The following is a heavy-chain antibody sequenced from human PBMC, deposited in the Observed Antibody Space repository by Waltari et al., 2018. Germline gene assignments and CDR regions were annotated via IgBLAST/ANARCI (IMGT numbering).Heavy chain of an antibody. CDR2: IYYSGST. D-gene: IGHD3-10*01. CDR1: GGSISSHY. Sequence: QVQLQESGPGLVKPSETLSLTCTVSGGSISSHYLSWIRQPPGKGLEWSGYIYYSGSTNYNPSLKSRVTISVDTSKNQFSLKLSSVTAAGTAVYYCARSQWFRESPDAFDIWGQGTMVTVSS. J-gene: IGHJ3*02. V-gene: IGHV4-59*11. CDR3: ARSQWFRESPDAFDI.